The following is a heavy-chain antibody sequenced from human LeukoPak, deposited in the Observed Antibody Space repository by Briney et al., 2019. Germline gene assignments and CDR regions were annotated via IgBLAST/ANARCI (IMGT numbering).Heavy chain of an antibody. V-gene: IGHV1-2*04. Sequence: ASVKVSCKASGYTITDYYLHWVRLAPGQGLEWMGWIIPNTGGTNYAQKFQDWVTMSSDTSISTAYMELSSLRSDDTAVYYCARGSPSYAQWHFDLWGCGTLVTVSS. J-gene: IGHJ2*01. CDR1: GYTITDYY. CDR3: ARGSPSYAQWHFDL. D-gene: IGHD2/OR15-2a*01. CDR2: IIPNTGGT.